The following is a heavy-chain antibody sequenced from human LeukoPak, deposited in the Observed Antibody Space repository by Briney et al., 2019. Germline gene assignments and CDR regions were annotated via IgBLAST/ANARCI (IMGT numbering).Heavy chain of an antibody. D-gene: IGHD3-3*01. CDR2: ISYDGSNK. Sequence: GGSLRLSCAASGFTFSSYAMHWVRQAPGKRLEWVAVISYDGSNKYYADSVKGRFTISRDNSKNTLYLQMNSLRAEDTAVYYCARESRLTIFGVVITTRDYGMDVWGQGTTVTVSS. CDR3: ARESRLTIFGVVITTRDYGMDV. J-gene: IGHJ6*02. CDR1: GFTFSSYA. V-gene: IGHV3-30-3*01.